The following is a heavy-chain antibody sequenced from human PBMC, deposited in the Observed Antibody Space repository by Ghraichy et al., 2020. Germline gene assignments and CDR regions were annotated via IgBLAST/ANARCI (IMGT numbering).Heavy chain of an antibody. Sequence: LSLTCAASGFTFSTSSMSWVRQAPGKGLEWVANIKHDGSEKYYVDSVKGRFTISRDNAKNSLYLQMNSLRAEDTALYYCARGFSSSWFESYHYYYMDVWGRGTTVVVSS. CDR1: GFTFSTSS. CDR3: ARGFSSSWFESYHYYYMDV. J-gene: IGHJ6*03. CDR2: IKHDGSEK. V-gene: IGHV3-7*01. D-gene: IGHD6-13*01.